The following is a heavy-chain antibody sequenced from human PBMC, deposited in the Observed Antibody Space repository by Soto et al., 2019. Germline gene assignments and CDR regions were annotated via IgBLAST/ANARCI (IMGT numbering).Heavy chain of an antibody. J-gene: IGHJ4*02. D-gene: IGHD6-19*01. CDR2: ISGSGGST. V-gene: IGHV3-23*01. CDR3: AKDLRFSSGWYYFDY. Sequence: GGSLRLSCAASGFTFSSYAMSWVRQAPGKGLEWVSAISGSGGSTYYADSVKGRFTISRDNSKNTLYLQMNSLRAEDTAVYYCAKDLRFSSGWYYFDYWGQGTLVTVSS. CDR1: GFTFSSYA.